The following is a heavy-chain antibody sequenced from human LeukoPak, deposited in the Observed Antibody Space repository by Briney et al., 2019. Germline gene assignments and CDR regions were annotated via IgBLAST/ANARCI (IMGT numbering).Heavy chain of an antibody. Sequence: GGSLRLSCAASGVTFSDYYMSWIRQAPGKGLEWVSYISNSGSTRYHADSVKGRFTISRDNAKNSLYLQMNSLRAEDTAVYYCARAYYDSSGYFGLAYFDYWGQGTLVTVSS. CDR2: ISNSGSTR. J-gene: IGHJ4*02. CDR3: ARAYYDSSGYFGLAYFDY. D-gene: IGHD3-22*01. V-gene: IGHV3-11*04. CDR1: GVTFSDYY.